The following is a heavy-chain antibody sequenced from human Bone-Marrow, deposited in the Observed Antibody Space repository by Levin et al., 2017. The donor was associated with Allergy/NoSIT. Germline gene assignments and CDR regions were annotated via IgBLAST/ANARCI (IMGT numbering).Heavy chain of an antibody. V-gene: IGHV3-33*01. CDR1: GFTFSSYG. J-gene: IGHJ4*02. CDR3: ARGIQLWLHPFDY. CDR2: IWYDGSNK. D-gene: IGHD5-18*01. Sequence: GESLKISCAASGFTFSSYGMHWVRQAPGKGLEWVAVIWYDGSNKYYADSVKGRFTISRDNSKNTLYLQMNSLRAEDTAVYYCARGIQLWLHPFDYWGQGTLVTVSS.